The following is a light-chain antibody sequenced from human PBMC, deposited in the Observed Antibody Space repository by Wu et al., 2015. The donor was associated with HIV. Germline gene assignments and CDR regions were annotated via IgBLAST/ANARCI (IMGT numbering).Light chain of an antibody. CDR2: GTS. J-gene: IGKJ4*01. Sequence: AIQITQSPSPLSASTGDTVNITCQTSQHIRSALAWYRQKPGKVPELLIYGTSTLHRGVPSRFSGSGSGTGFTLTISCLQSEDLATFYCQQYDTFPLTFGGGPRWTS. V-gene: IGKV1D-8*02. CDR3: QQYDTFPLT. CDR1: QHIRSA.